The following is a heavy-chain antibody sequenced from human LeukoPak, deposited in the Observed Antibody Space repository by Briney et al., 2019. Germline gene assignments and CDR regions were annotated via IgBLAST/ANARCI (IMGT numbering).Heavy chain of an antibody. D-gene: IGHD5-12*01. CDR1: GYTFTSYG. V-gene: IGHV1-18*04. CDR2: ISAYNGNT. J-gene: IGHJ4*02. Sequence: GASVKVSRKASGYTFTSYGISWVRQAPGQGLEWMGWISAYNGNTNYAQKLQGRVTMTTDTSTSTAYMELRSLRSDDTAVCYCARDMEYSGYEHFDYWGQGTLVTVSS. CDR3: ARDMEYSGYEHFDY.